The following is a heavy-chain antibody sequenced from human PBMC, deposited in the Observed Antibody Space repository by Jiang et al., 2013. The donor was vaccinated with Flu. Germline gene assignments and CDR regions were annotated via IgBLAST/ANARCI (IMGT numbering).Heavy chain of an antibody. D-gene: IGHD6-19*01. V-gene: IGHV3-7*01. Sequence: VANIKQDGSEKYYVDSVKGRFTISRDNAKNSLYLQMNSLRAEDTAVYYCARGQWLAYFDYWGQGTLVTVSS. CDR2: IKQDGSEK. CDR3: ARGQWLAYFDY. J-gene: IGHJ4*02.